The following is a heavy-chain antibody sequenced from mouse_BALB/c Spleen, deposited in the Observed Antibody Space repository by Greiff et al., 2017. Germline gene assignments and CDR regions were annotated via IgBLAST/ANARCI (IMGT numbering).Heavy chain of an antibody. Sequence: EVKVVESGGGLVQPGGSRKLSCAASGFTFSSFGMHWVRQAPEKGLEWVAYISSGSSTIYYADTVKGRFTISRDNPKNTLFLQMTSLRSEDTAMYYCARCTPYYAMDYWGQGTSVTVSS. J-gene: IGHJ4*01. V-gene: IGHV5-17*02. D-gene: IGHD5-1*01. CDR1: GFTFSSFG. CDR3: ARCTPYYAMDY. CDR2: ISSGSSTI.